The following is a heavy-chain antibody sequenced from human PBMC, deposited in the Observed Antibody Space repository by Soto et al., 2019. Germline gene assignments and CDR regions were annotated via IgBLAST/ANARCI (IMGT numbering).Heavy chain of an antibody. D-gene: IGHD6-13*01. CDR1: GCVFSSYA. CDR3: ARSSGSWSQGFDP. J-gene: IGHJ5*02. V-gene: IGHV1-69*06. CDR2: IIPIFGTA. Sequence: VRVFFQRSGCVFSSYAISLVRQAPSQGVDTKGGIIPIFGTANYAQKFQGRVTITADKSTSTAYMELSSLRSEDTAVYYCARSSGSWSQGFDPWGPGTLVTVSS.